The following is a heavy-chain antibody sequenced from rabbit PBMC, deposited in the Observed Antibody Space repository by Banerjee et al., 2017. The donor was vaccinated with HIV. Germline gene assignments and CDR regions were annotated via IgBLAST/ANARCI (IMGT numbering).Heavy chain of an antibody. V-gene: IGHV1S45*01. D-gene: IGHD1-1*01. J-gene: IGHJ4*01. CDR1: GFSFSSSYY. Sequence: QEQLEESGGDLVKPEGSLTITCTASGFSFSSSYYIWWVRQAPGKGLEWIACIYGGSVGVTYYANWAKGRFTISKTSSTMVTLQMTSLTAADTATYFCARKYANNDYYDLWGQGTLVTVS. CDR2: IYGGSVGVT. CDR3: ARKYANNDYYDL.